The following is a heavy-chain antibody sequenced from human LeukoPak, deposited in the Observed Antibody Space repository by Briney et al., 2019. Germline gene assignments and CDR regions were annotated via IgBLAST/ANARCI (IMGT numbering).Heavy chain of an antibody. J-gene: IGHJ6*03. D-gene: IGHD2-2*01. CDR2: IKPNSGDT. V-gene: IGHV1-2*02. CDR1: GFTLTGYY. CDR3: ARADSVPAGDYHYWYMDV. Sequence: RASVKVSCKASGFTLTGYYMHWVRQDPRQGLQWMGWIKPNSGDTDYAQKFQGRVTMTRDTSISTVYMELSSLRSDDTAVYYCARADSVPAGDYHYWYMDVWGKGTTVTVSS.